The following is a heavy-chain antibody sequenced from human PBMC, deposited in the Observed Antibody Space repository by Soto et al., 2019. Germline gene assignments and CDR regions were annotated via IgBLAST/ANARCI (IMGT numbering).Heavy chain of an antibody. CDR2: ISGSGGST. Sequence: GGSLRLSCAASGFTFSSYAMSWVRQAPGKGLEWVSAISGSGGSTYYADSVKGRFTISRDNSKNTLYLQMNSLRAEDTAVYYCAKDHYAFTIFGVVTAFDYWGQGTLVTVSS. CDR1: GFTFSSYA. V-gene: IGHV3-23*01. J-gene: IGHJ4*02. D-gene: IGHD3-3*01. CDR3: AKDHYAFTIFGVVTAFDY.